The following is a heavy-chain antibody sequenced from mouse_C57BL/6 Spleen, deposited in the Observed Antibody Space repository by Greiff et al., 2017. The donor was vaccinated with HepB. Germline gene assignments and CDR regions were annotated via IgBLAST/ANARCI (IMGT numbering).Heavy chain of an antibody. D-gene: IGHD3-2*02. CDR3: ARPVCPSDYFDD. J-gene: IGHJ2*01. CDR2: INPSNGGT. CDR1: GYTFTSYW. V-gene: IGHV1-53*01. Sequence: QVQLQQPGTELVKPGASVKLSCKASGYTFTSYWMHWVKQRPGQGLEWIGNINPSNGGTNYNEKFKSKATLTVDKSSSTAYMQLSSLKSEDSAVYYCARPVCPSDYFDDWGQGTTLTVSS.